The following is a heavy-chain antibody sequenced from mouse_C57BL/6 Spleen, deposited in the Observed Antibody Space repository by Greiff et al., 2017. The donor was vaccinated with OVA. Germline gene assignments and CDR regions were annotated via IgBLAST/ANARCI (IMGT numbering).Heavy chain of an antibody. CDR2: IYPGSGST. CDR3: ARGREDYFDD. CDR1: GYTFTSYW. J-gene: IGHJ2*01. Sequence: QVQLQQSGAELVKPGASVKMSCKASGYTFTSYWITWVKQRPGQGLEWIGDIYPGSGSTNYNEKFKSKATLTVDTSSSTAYMQLSSLTSEDSAVYYCARGREDYFDDWGQGTTLTVSS. V-gene: IGHV1-55*01.